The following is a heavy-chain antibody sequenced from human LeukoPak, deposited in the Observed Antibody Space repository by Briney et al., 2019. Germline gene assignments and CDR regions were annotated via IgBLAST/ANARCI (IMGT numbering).Heavy chain of an antibody. V-gene: IGHV4-39*01. CDR3: ARHPGGGTFDY. Sequence: SETLSFTCTVSGGSISSSSYYWGWIRQPPGKGLEWIGSIYYSGSTYYNPSLKSQVTISVDTSKNQFSLKLSSVTAADTAVYYCARHPGGGTFDYWGQGTLVTVSS. J-gene: IGHJ4*02. CDR1: GGSISSSSYY. D-gene: IGHD4-23*01. CDR2: IYYSGST.